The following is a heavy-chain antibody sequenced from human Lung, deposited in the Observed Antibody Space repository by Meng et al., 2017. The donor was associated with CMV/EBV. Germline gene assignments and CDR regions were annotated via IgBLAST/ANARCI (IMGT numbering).Heavy chain of an antibody. CDR3: ARVKQHHRTYYYGMDV. CDR2: ISSSSSYI. CDR1: GFTFSSYT. J-gene: IGHJ6*02. V-gene: IGHV3-21*01. Sequence: LTXXASGFTFSSYTVNWVRQAPGKGLEWVSSISSSSSYIYYADSVKGRSTISRDNAKNSLYLQVNSLRAEDTAVYYCARVKQHHRTYYYGMDVWGQGTTVXVSS. D-gene: IGHD6-13*01.